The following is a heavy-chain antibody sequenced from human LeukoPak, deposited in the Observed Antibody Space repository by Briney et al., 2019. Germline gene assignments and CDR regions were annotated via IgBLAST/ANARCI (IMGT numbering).Heavy chain of an antibody. J-gene: IGHJ3*02. CDR3: ARDWNYYYDSSGYYLDAFDI. V-gene: IGHV1-69*05. CDR1: GGTFISYA. D-gene: IGHD3-22*01. CDR2: IIPIFGTA. Sequence: ASVKVSCKASGGTFISYAISWVRQAPGQGLEWMGRIIPIFGTANYAQEFQGRVTITTDESTSTAYMELSSLRSEDTAVYYCARDWNYYYDSSGYYLDAFDIWGQGTMVTVSS.